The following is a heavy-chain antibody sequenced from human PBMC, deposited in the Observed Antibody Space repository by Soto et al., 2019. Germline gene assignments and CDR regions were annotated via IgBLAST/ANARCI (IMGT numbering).Heavy chain of an antibody. J-gene: IGHJ5*02. CDR2: IHHGGST. D-gene: IGHD2-21*01. CDR1: GDSITSYNW. CDR3: ARAAVVNNWFDP. Sequence: QVQLQESGPGLVKPSGTLSLTCAVSGDSITSYNWWSWVRQPPGKGLEWIGEIHHGGSTNYNPSLTSRVTISVDKSKNQSSLTLNSVTAADTGVYYCARAAVVNNWFDPWGQGTLVTVSS. V-gene: IGHV4-4*02.